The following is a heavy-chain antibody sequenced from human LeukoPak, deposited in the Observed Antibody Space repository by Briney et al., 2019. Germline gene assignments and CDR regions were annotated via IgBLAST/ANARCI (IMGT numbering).Heavy chain of an antibody. Sequence: GESLKISCKGSGYSFTSYWIGWVGRLPGKALEWMGIIYPGDSDIRYSPSFQGQVTISADKSISTAYLQWSSLKASDTAMYYCARFTMGKNFDYWGQGTLVTVSS. CDR2: IYPGDSDI. J-gene: IGHJ4*02. V-gene: IGHV5-51*01. CDR3: ARFTMGKNFDY. D-gene: IGHD7-27*01. CDR1: GYSFTSYW.